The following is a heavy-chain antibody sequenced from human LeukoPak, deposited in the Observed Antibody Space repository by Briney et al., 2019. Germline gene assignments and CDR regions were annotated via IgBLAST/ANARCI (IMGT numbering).Heavy chain of an antibody. J-gene: IGHJ4*02. CDR2: IYYSGST. Sequence: KPSETLSLTCTVSGGSISTYYWSWIRQPPGKGLEWIGYIYYSGSTNYNPSLKSRVTISVDTSKNQFSLKLSSVTAADAAVYYCARHSPWFGELTNFDYWGQGTLVTVSS. CDR1: GGSISTYY. V-gene: IGHV4-59*08. CDR3: ARHSPWFGELTNFDY. D-gene: IGHD3-10*01.